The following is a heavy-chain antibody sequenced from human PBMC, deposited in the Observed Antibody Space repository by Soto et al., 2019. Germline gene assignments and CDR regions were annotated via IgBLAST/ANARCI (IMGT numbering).Heavy chain of an antibody. Sequence: GGSLRLSCAASGFTFSSYWMSWVRQAPGKGLEWVANIKQDGSEKYYVDSVKGRFTISRDNAKNSLYLQMNSLRAEDTAVYYCARDLYDILTGYSYDAFDIWGQGTMVTVSS. CDR2: IKQDGSEK. CDR3: ARDLYDILTGYSYDAFDI. CDR1: GFTFSSYW. D-gene: IGHD3-9*01. V-gene: IGHV3-7*01. J-gene: IGHJ3*02.